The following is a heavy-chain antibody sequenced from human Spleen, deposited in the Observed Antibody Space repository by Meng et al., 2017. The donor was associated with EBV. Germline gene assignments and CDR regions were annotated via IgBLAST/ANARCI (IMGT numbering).Heavy chain of an antibody. J-gene: IGHJ4*02. CDR1: GVSITSSGYS. CDR3: ATIIVPATTMNY. CDR2: MYQSGST. Sequence: QLQLQDSGSRLLKPSQTLALTCAVPGVSITSSGYSWTWIRQPPGKGLEWIGYMYQSGSTYYSPSLKSRATISVDRSKNHLSLKLSSVTAADTAFYYCATIIVPATTMNYWGPGTLVTVSS. V-gene: IGHV4-30-2*01. D-gene: IGHD1-26*01.